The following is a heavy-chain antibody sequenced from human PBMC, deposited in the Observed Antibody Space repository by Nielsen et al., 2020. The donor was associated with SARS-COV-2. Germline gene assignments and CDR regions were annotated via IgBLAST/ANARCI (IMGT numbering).Heavy chain of an antibody. CDR1: GYSFTSYW. V-gene: IGHV5-10-1*01. J-gene: IGHJ6*02. Sequence: GESLKISCQGSGYSFTSYWISWVRQMPGKGLEWMGRIDPSDSYTNYSPSFQGHVTISADKSISTAYLQWSSLKASDTAMYYCARHVWQWLPDGVWGQRTTVTVSS. CDR2: IDPSDSYT. D-gene: IGHD6-19*01. CDR3: ARHVWQWLPDGV.